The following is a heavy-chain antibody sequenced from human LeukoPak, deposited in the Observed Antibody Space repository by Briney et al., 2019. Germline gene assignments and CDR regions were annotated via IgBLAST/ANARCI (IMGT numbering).Heavy chain of an antibody. J-gene: IGHJ4*02. CDR1: GGTFSSYA. D-gene: IGHD1-1*01. CDR2: IIPIFGTA. V-gene: IGHV1-69*01. Sequence: SVKVSRKASGGTFSSYAISWVRQAPGQGLEWMGGIIPIFGTANYAQKFQGRVTITADESTSTAYMELSSLRSEDTAVYYCARDRYLSQRYFDYWGQGTLVTVSS. CDR3: ARDRYLSQRYFDY.